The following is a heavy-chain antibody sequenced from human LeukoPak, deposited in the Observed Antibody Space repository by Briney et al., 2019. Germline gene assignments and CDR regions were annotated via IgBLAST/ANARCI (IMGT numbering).Heavy chain of an antibody. Sequence: SETLSLTCTVSGGSISSSSYYWGWIRQPPGKGLEWIGSIYYSGSTYYNPSLKSRVTISVDTSKNQFSLKLSSVTAADTAVYYCARHVGPLMLRRGYSYGWFDYWGQGTLVTVSS. CDR2: IYYSGST. CDR3: ARHVGPLMLRRGYSYGWFDY. V-gene: IGHV4-39*01. J-gene: IGHJ4*02. CDR1: GGSISSSSYY. D-gene: IGHD5-18*01.